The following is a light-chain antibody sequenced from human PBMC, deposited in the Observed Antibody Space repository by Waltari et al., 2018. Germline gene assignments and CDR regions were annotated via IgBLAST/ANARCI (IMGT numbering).Light chain of an antibody. Sequence: SYVLTQPPSVSVAPGQTASFTCGGNNIGITTVHWYHLRPGHAPFLVVYDSTYRPPGLPERISGSNSGNTATLSISSVEAGDEADYYCQVWDSRSDHLLVFGGGTKLTVL. CDR2: DST. V-gene: IGLV3-21*02. CDR1: NIGITT. CDR3: QVWDSRSDHLLV. J-gene: IGLJ3*02.